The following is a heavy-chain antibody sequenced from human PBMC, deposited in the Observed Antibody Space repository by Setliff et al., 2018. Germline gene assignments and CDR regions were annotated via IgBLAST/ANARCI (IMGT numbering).Heavy chain of an antibody. J-gene: IGHJ4*02. Sequence: ASVKVSCKASGYTFTNFGITWVRQAPGQGLEWVGWISPYSGNTYSAQRFQDRITMTTDTSTSTAYLEFKSLRSDDTAIYYCSRLVRFCTKISCQRLLGDDYWGQGALVTVSS. V-gene: IGHV1-18*01. CDR1: GYTFTNFG. CDR2: ISPYSGNT. CDR3: SRLVRFCTKISCQRLLGDDY. D-gene: IGHD2-2*01.